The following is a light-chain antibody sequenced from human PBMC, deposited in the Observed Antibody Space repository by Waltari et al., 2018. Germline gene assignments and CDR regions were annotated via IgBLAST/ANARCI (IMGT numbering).Light chain of an antibody. CDR1: RSDVGSYNL. J-gene: IGLJ2*01. CDR3: CSYAGSSTNVV. Sequence: QSALTQPASVSGSPGQSITISCTGTRSDVGSYNLVSWYQQHPGKAPKPMIYEGSKRPSGVSNRFSGSKSGNTASLTISGLQAEDEADYYCCSYAGSSTNVVFGGGTKLTVL. CDR2: EGS. V-gene: IGLV2-23*01.